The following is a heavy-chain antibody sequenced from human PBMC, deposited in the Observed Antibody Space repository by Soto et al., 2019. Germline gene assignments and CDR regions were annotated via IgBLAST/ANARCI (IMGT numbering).Heavy chain of an antibody. D-gene: IGHD3-10*01. Sequence: QVQLVESGGGVVQPGRSLRLSCAASGFTFSSYGMHWVRQAPGKGLEWVAVIWYDGSNKYYADSVKGRFTISRDNSKNTLYLQMNSLRAEDTAVYYCARDQLLWFGEYHYYYMDVWGKGTTVTLSS. J-gene: IGHJ6*03. CDR3: ARDQLLWFGEYHYYYMDV. CDR1: GFTFSSYG. CDR2: IWYDGSNK. V-gene: IGHV3-33*01.